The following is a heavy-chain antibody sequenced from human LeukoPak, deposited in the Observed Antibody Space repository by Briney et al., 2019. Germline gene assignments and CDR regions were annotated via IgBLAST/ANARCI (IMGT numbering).Heavy chain of an antibody. V-gene: IGHV3-74*01. CDR3: ARDTPLCSGGSCYPNLTFYYYYYYGMDV. CDR1: GFTFSSYW. D-gene: IGHD2-15*01. CDR2: INSDGSST. J-gene: IGHJ6*02. Sequence: GGSLRLSCAASGFTFSSYWMHWVRQAPGKGLVWVSRINSDGSSTSYADSVKGRFTISRDNAKNTLYLQMNSPRAEDTAVYYCARDTPLCSGGSCYPNLTFYYYYYYGMDVWGQGTTVTVSS.